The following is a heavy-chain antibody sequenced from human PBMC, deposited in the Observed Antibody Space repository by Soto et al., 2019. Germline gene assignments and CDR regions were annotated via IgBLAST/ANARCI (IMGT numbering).Heavy chain of an antibody. Sequence: QVQLVQSGAEVKKPGASVKVSCKASGYTFTSYGISWVRQAPGQGLEWMGWISAYNGNTNYAQKLQGRATMTTDTSTSTAYMELRSLRSDDTAVYYCARDEDTTGYYYYGMDVWGQGTTVTVSS. CDR3: ARDEDTTGYYYYGMDV. D-gene: IGHD4-17*01. J-gene: IGHJ6*02. CDR1: GYTFTSYG. CDR2: ISAYNGNT. V-gene: IGHV1-18*01.